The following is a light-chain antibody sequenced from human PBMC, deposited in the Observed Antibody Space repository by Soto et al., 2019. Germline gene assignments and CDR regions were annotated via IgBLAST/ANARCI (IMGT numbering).Light chain of an antibody. CDR3: QQRSNWPRT. J-gene: IGKJ4*02. CDR2: DAS. Sequence: EIVLTQSPATLSLSPGERATLSCRASQSVSSYLAWYQQKPGQAPRLLIYDASNRATGIPARFSGSGSGTDFTLTISSLEPEDSAVYYCQQRSNWPRTFGGGTKVYIK. CDR1: QSVSSY. V-gene: IGKV3-11*01.